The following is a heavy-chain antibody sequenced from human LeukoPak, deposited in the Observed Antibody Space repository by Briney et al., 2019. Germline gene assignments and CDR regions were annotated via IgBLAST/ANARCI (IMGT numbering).Heavy chain of an antibody. CDR2: INSGSSTI. D-gene: IGHD3-10*01. J-gene: IGHJ6*02. V-gene: IGHV3-48*01. CDR3: ARDVTMVRGAQDYYGMDV. CDR1: GFTFSTYI. Sequence: GGSLRLSCAASGFTFSTYIMNWVRQAPGKGLEWVSYINSGSSTIYYADSVKGRFTISRDNSKNTLYLQMNSLRAEDTAVYFCARDVTMVRGAQDYYGMDVWGQGTTVTVSS.